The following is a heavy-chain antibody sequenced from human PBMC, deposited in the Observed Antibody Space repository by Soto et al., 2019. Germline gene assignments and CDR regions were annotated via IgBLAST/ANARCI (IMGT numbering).Heavy chain of an antibody. CDR1: GFTFSSCG. Sequence: GGSLRLSCAASGFTFSSCGMHWVRQAPGKGLEWVAVISYDGSNKYYADSVKGRFTISRDNSKNTLYLQMNSLRAEDTAVYYCAKGVRWLLYEVLGRFDYWGQGTLVTVSS. CDR2: ISYDGSNK. J-gene: IGHJ4*02. V-gene: IGHV3-30*18. D-gene: IGHD3-3*01. CDR3: AKGVRWLLYEVLGRFDY.